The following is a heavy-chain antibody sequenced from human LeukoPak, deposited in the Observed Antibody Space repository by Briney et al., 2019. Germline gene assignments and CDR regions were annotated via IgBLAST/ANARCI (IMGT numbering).Heavy chain of an antibody. CDR3: AKPGSGWYLDAGNY. V-gene: IGHV3-23*01. CDR1: GFTFSAYY. D-gene: IGHD6-19*01. Sequence: PGGSLRLSCAASGFTFSAYYMNWVRQAPGKGLEWVSAISGSGGSTYYADSVKGRFTISRDNSKNTLYLQMNSLRAEDTAVYYCAKPGSGWYLDAGNYWGQGTLVTVSS. CDR2: ISGSGGST. J-gene: IGHJ4*02.